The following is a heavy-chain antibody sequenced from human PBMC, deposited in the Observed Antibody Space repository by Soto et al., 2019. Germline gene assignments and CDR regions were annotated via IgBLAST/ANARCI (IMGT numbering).Heavy chain of an antibody. CDR3: ARDNFGYGIDY. CDR2: IYYSGST. J-gene: IGHJ4*02. D-gene: IGHD5-18*01. V-gene: IGHV4-30-4*01. CDR1: GGSISSGDYY. Sequence: SETLSLTCTVSGGSISSGDYYWSWIRQPPGKGLEWIGYIYYSGSTYYNPSLKSRVTISVDTSKNQFSLKLSSVTAADTAVYYCARDNFGYGIDYWGQGTLVTVSS.